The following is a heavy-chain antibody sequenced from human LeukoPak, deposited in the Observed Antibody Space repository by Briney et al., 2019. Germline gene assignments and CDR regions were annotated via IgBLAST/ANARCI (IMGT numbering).Heavy chain of an antibody. CDR2: ISSSSSYI. D-gene: IGHD1-26*01. J-gene: IGHJ4*02. CDR1: XXTFSSYS. Sequence: RSGGSLRLSCAASXXTFSSYSMNWVRQAPGKGLEWVSSISSSSSYIYYADSVKGRFTISRDNAKNSLHLQMNSLRAEDTAVYYCASGSGSYDWGQGTLVTVSS. CDR3: ASGSGSYD. V-gene: IGHV3-21*01.